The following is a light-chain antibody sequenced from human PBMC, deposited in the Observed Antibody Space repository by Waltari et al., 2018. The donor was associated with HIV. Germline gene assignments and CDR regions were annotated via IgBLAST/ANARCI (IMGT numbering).Light chain of an antibody. V-gene: IGLV3-19*01. CDR1: SLRTFY. Sequence: SSELTQDPAVSVALGQTVRITCQGDSLRTFYISWYQQKSGQAPVLVLFGKNNRPSGIPGRFSGSSSGKTASLTITGAQAEDEADYYCNSRDSSGYHRYFFGTGTRVTVL. CDR2: GKN. J-gene: IGLJ1*01. CDR3: NSRDSSGYHRYF.